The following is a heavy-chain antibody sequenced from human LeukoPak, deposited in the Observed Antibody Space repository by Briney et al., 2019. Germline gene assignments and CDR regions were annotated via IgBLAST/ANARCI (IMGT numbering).Heavy chain of an antibody. CDR3: AKCIVATNYYYYYMDV. J-gene: IGHJ6*03. CDR2: ISGSGGST. Sequence: GGSLRLSCAASGFTFSSYAMTWVRQAPGKGLGWVSAISGSGGSTYYADSVKGRFTISRDNSKNTLYLQMNSLRAEDTAVYYCAKCIVATNYYYYYMDVWGKGTTVTVSS. D-gene: IGHD5-12*01. CDR1: GFTFSSYA. V-gene: IGHV3-23*01.